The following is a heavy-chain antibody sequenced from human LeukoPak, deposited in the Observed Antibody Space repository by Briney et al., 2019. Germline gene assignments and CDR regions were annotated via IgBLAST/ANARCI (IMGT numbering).Heavy chain of an antibody. J-gene: IGHJ2*01. V-gene: IGHV4-30-4*08. CDR2: MYDREKT. CDR1: GGSISFGGYY. Sequence: SETLSLTCTVSGGSISFGGYYWSWIRQLPGKGLEWIGYMYDREKTDYNPSLRSRVIISVDRSKNQFSLKLSSVTAADTAVYYCARVIGYYGYFDLWGRGTLVTVSS. D-gene: IGHD3-10*01. CDR3: ARVIGYYGYFDL.